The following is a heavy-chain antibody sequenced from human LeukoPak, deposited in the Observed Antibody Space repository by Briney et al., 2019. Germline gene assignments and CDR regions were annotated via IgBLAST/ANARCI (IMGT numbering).Heavy chain of an antibody. CDR2: MNPNSGNT. V-gene: IGHV1-8*01. CDR1: GYTFTSYD. J-gene: IGHJ6*02. Sequence: ASVKVSCEASGYTFTSYDINWVRQATGQGLEWMGWMNPNSGNTGYAQKFQGRVTMTRNTSISTAYMELSSLRSEDTAVYYCARGKPAAIRGAIWEDYYYYGMDVWGQGTTVTVSS. D-gene: IGHD2-2*02. CDR3: ARGKPAAIRGAIWEDYYYYGMDV.